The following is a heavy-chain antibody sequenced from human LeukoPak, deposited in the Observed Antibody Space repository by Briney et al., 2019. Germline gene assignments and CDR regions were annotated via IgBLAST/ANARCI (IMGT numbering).Heavy chain of an antibody. Sequence: PGGSLRLSCAASGFTFSSYAMHWVRQAPGKGLEWVAVISYDGSNKYYADSVKGRFTISRDNSKNTLYLQMNSLRAEDTAVYYCARGGVVVLYYYYMDVWGKGTTVTVSS. J-gene: IGHJ6*03. D-gene: IGHD2-15*01. CDR1: GFTFSSYA. CDR3: ARGGVVVLYYYYMDV. CDR2: ISYDGSNK. V-gene: IGHV3-30-3*01.